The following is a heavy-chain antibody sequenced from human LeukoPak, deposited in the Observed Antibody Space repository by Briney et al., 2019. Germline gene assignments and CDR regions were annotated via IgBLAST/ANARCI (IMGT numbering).Heavy chain of an antibody. J-gene: IGHJ4*02. D-gene: IGHD2-15*01. CDR1: GGTFSSYA. V-gene: IGHV1-69*13. CDR3: ATAPMYCSGGSCYSDY. CDR2: IIPIFGTA. Sequence: SVKVSCKASGGTFSSYAISWVRQAPGQGLEWMGGIIPIFGTANYAQKFQGRVTITADESTSTAYMELSSLRSEDTAVYYCATAPMYCSGGSCYSDYWGQGTLVTVSS.